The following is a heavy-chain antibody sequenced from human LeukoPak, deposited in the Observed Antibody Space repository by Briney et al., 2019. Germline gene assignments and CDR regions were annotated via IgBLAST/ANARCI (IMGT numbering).Heavy chain of an antibody. Sequence: GGSLRLSCAASGFTFSSYGMHWVRPAPGKGLEWVAFIRYDGSNKYYADSVKGRFTISRDNSKNTLYLQMNSPRAEDTAVYYCAKEVGYGENWFDPWGQGTLVTVSS. V-gene: IGHV3-30*02. CDR2: IRYDGSNK. CDR1: GFTFSSYG. D-gene: IGHD4-17*01. CDR3: AKEVGYGENWFDP. J-gene: IGHJ5*02.